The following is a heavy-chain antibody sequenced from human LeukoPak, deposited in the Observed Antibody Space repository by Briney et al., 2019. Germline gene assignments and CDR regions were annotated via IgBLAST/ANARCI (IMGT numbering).Heavy chain of an antibody. CDR1: GFTFDVYA. V-gene: IGHV3-9*01. D-gene: IGHD3-9*01. J-gene: IGHJ4*02. Sequence: PGRSLSLSCAASGFTFDVYAMQWVRQAPGEGLEWVSGISWNRGSIGYADSVKGRFNISRDNDKNSLYLQMNSLRAEDTVLYYCAKGGFDDILTGYYNPPDYWGQGTLVTVSS. CDR3: AKGGFDDILTGYYNPPDY. CDR2: ISWNRGSI.